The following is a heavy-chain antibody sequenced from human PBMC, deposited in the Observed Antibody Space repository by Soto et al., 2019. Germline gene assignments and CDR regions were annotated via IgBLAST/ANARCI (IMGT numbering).Heavy chain of an antibody. CDR1: GGSISSYY. D-gene: IGHD3-16*01. J-gene: IGHJ5*02. CDR2: IYYSGST. Sequence: PSETLSLTCTVSGGSISSYYWSWIRQPPGKGLEWIGYIYYSGSTNYNPSLKSRVTISVDTSKNQFSLKLSSVTAADTAIYYCARGGGEDNYFGPWGQGTLVTVSS. V-gene: IGHV4-59*12. CDR3: ARGGGEDNYFGP.